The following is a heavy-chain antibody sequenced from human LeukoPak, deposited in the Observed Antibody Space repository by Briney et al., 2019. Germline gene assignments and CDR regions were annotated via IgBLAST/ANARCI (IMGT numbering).Heavy chain of an antibody. J-gene: IGHJ4*02. CDR2: IKQDGSEK. CDR1: GFTFSSYW. Sequence: GGSLRLSCAASGFTFSSYWMSWVRQAPGKGLEWAANIKQDGSEKYHVDSVKGRFTISRDNAKNPLYLQMNSLRAEDTAVYYCARAHKLRYFDWLYNYWGQGTLVTVSS. CDR3: ARAHKLRYFDWLYNY. V-gene: IGHV3-7*03. D-gene: IGHD3-9*01.